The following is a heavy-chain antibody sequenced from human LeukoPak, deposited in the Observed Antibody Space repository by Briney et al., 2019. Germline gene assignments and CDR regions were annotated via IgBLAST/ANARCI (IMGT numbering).Heavy chain of an antibody. CDR3: ARDSRVGRFDY. V-gene: IGHV1-3*03. CDR2: INAGNGNT. CDR1: GYTFTSYA. Sequence: ASVKISCKASGYTFTSYAMHWVRQAPGQRLEWMGWINAGNGNTKYSQEFQGRVTITRDTSASTAYMELSSLESEDMAVYYCARDSRVGRFDYWGQGTLVTVSS. J-gene: IGHJ4*02.